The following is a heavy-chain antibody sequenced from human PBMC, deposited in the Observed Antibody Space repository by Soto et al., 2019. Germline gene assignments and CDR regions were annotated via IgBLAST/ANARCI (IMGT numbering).Heavy chain of an antibody. Sequence: LFLTCPVSSSSISSSNWWSWVRQPPGKGLEWIGEIYHSGSTNYNPSLKSRVTISVDKSKNQFSLKLSSVTAADTAVYYCARSIVAYDSSGYSDYWGQGTLVTVSS. CDR1: SSSISSSNW. V-gene: IGHV4-4*02. CDR3: ARSIVAYDSSGYSDY. D-gene: IGHD3-22*01. J-gene: IGHJ4*02. CDR2: IYHSGST.